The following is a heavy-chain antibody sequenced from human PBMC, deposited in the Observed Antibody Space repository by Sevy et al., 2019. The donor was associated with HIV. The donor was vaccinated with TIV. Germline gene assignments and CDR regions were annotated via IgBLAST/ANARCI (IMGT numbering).Heavy chain of an antibody. V-gene: IGHV5-51*01. CDR2: IYPGDSDT. J-gene: IGHJ4*02. CDR1: GYSFTSYW. D-gene: IGHD1-26*01. Sequence: GESLKISCKGSGYSFTSYWIGWVRQMPGKGLGWMGIIYPGDSDTRYSPSFQGQVTISGDKSVSTAYLQWSSLKASDTAMFYCARRSTGIVGTHFDYWGQGTLVTVSS. CDR3: ARRSTGIVGTHFDY.